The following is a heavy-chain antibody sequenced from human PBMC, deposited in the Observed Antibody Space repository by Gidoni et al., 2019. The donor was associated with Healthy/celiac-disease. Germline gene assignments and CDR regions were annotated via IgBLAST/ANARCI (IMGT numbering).Heavy chain of an antibody. CDR1: GFTFSGSA. CDR3: TRLRDYGGNSGYYYYGMDV. D-gene: IGHD4-17*01. V-gene: IGHV3-73*02. CDR2: IRSKANSYAT. J-gene: IGHJ6*02. Sequence: EVQLVESGGGLVQPGGSLTLSCAASGFTFSGSAMHWVRQASGKGLEWVGRIRSKANSYATAYAASVKGRFTISRDDSKNTAYLQMNSLKTEDTAVYYCTRLRDYGGNSGYYYYGMDVWGQGTTVTVSS.